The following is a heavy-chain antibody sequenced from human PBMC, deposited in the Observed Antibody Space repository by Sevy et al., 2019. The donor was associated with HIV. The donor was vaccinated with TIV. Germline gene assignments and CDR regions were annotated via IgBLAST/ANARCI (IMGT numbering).Heavy chain of an antibody. CDR3: ARDCLRGATHYFDY. D-gene: IGHD1-26*01. Sequence: SDTLSLTCTVSGGSVSSGSYYWSWIRQPPGKGLEWIGYIYYSGSTNYNPSLKSRVTISVDTSKNQFSLKLSSVTAADTAVYYCARDCLRGATHYFDYWGQGTLVTVSS. CDR2: IYYSGST. V-gene: IGHV4-61*01. CDR1: GGSVSSGSYY. J-gene: IGHJ4*02.